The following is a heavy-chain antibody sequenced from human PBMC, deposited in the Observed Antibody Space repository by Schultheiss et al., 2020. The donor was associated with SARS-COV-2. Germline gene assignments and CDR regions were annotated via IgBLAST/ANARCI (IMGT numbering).Heavy chain of an antibody. D-gene: IGHD2-2*01. V-gene: IGHV3-9*01. Sequence: GGSLRLSCAASGFTFDDYGMHWVRQAPGKGLEWVSGISWNSGSIAYADSVKGRFTISRDNAKNSLYLQMNSLRAEDTALYYCAKDKFSVVVPAAAIYYYYYGMDVWGQGTTVTVSS. J-gene: IGHJ6*02. CDR2: ISWNSGSI. CDR3: AKDKFSVVVPAAAIYYYYYGMDV. CDR1: GFTFDDYG.